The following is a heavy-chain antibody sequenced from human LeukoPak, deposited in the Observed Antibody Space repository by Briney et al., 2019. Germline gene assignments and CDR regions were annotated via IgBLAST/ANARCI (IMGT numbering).Heavy chain of an antibody. CDR1: GGSISSGDYY. Sequence: SETLSLTCTVSGGSISSGDYYWSWIRQPPGKGLEWIGYIYYSGSTYYNPSLKSRVTISVDTSKNQFSLKPSSVTAADTAVYYCAREGTNYDILTGPPTNAFDIWGQGTMVTVSS. J-gene: IGHJ3*02. V-gene: IGHV4-30-4*01. CDR2: IYYSGST. CDR3: AREGTNYDILTGPPTNAFDI. D-gene: IGHD3-9*01.